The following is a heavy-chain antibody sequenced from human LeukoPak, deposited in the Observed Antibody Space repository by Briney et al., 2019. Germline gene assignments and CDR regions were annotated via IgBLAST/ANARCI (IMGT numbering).Heavy chain of an antibody. D-gene: IGHD1-7*01. V-gene: IGHV4-61*02. CDR2: IYTSGST. Sequence: SQTLSLTCTVSGGSISSGSYYWSWIRQPAGKGLEWIGRIYTSGSTNYNPSLKSRVTISVDTSKNQFSLKLSSVTAADTAVYYCAGAGITGTTRFDPWGQGTLVTVSS. CDR1: GGSISSGSYY. J-gene: IGHJ5*02. CDR3: AGAGITGTTRFDP.